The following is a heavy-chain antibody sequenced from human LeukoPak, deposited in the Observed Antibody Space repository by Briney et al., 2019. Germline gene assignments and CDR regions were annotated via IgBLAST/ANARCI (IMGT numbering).Heavy chain of an antibody. CDR3: ARVVSRYYYDSSGYFPDAFDI. CDR1: GFTFSSYE. J-gene: IGHJ3*02. CDR2: IASSGSTI. V-gene: IGHV3-48*03. Sequence: PGGSLRLSCAASGFTFSSYEMNWVRQAPGKGLEWVSYIASSGSTIYYADSVKGRFTISRDNAKNSLYLQMNSLRAEDTAVYYCARVVSRYYYDSSGYFPDAFDIWGQGTMVTVSS. D-gene: IGHD3-22*01.